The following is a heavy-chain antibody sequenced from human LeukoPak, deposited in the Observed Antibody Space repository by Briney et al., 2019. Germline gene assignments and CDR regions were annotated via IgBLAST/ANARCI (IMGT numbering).Heavy chain of an antibody. CDR2: ISSSGGTM. V-gene: IGHV3-48*03. J-gene: IGHJ4*02. D-gene: IGHD2-2*01. CDR1: GFTFSSYE. CDR3: ARYCSSTKCLLY. Sequence: GGSLRLSCAASGFTFSSYEMNWVRQAPGRGREGVSCISSSGGTMYYADSVKGRFTISRDNAEKSLYLQMNSLRAEDTAVYYCARYCSSTKCLLYWGQGTLVTVSS.